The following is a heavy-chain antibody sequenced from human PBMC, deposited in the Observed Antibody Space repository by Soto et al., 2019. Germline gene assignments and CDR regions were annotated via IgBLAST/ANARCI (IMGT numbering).Heavy chain of an antibody. CDR1: GGSISSSNW. V-gene: IGHV4-4*02. CDR3: ARSPLQQLDYYYYGMDV. Sequence: QVQLQESGPGLVKPSGTLSLTCAVSGGSISSSNWWNWVRQSPGKGLEWIGEIYHSVSNNYNPSLKSRVPISVDNSQKQFSLKLSSVTAADTAVYYCARSPLQQLDYYYYGMDVWGQGTTVTVSS. D-gene: IGHD6-13*01. J-gene: IGHJ6*02. CDR2: IYHSVSN.